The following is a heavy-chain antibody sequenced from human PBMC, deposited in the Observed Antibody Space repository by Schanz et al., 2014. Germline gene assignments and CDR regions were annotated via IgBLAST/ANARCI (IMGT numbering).Heavy chain of an antibody. D-gene: IGHD2-2*01. CDR3: AKDLLYGAPMPLNHLDY. J-gene: IGHJ4*02. V-gene: IGHV3-30*05. Sequence: VQLVESGGGLVQPGGSLRLSCTASGFAFSSYGLHWVRQAPGKGLEWVAVISYDGSNKYYADSVKGRFTISRDNSKNTLYLQMNSLRAEDTAVYYCAKDLLYGAPMPLNHLDYWGQGTLVTVSS. CDR1: GFAFSSYG. CDR2: ISYDGSNK.